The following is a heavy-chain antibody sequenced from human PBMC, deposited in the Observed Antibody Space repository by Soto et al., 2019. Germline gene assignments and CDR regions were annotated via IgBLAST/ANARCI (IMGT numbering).Heavy chain of an antibody. D-gene: IGHD3-22*01. CDR3: ARGDPYYYDRSGYYYEKITPCGY. CDR1: GYTFTSYD. V-gene: IGHV1-8*01. CDR2: MNPNSGNT. J-gene: IGHJ4*02. Sequence: ASVKVSCKASGYTFTSYDINWVRQATGQGLEWMGWMNPNSGNTGYAQKFQGRVTMTRNTSISTAYMELSSLRSEDKAVYYCARGDPYYYDRSGYYYEKITPCGYWGQRTLVTVSS.